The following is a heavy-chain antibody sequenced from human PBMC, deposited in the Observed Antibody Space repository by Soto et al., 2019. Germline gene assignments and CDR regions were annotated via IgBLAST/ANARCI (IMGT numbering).Heavy chain of an antibody. J-gene: IGHJ4*02. CDR2: INAGNGNT. V-gene: IGHV1-3*01. Sequence: GXSVKISCEASGYTFTSYAMHWVRQAPGQRLEWMGWINAGNGNTKYSQKFQGRVTITRDTSASTAYMELSSLRSEDTAVYYCASVGIAAAGNFDYWGQGTLVTVSS. D-gene: IGHD6-13*01. CDR1: GYTFTSYA. CDR3: ASVGIAAAGNFDY.